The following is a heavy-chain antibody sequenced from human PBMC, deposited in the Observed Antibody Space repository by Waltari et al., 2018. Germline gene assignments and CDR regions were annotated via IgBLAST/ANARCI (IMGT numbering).Heavy chain of an antibody. CDR2: IYHSGST. D-gene: IGHD6-25*01. V-gene: IGHV4-38-2*02. J-gene: IGHJ3*02. CDR1: GYSISSGYY. CDR3: AREGAAGRDAFDI. Sequence: QVQLQESGPGLVKPSETLSLTCAVSGYSISSGYYWGWIRQPPGKGLEWIGSIYHSGSTYYNPSLKSRVTISLDTSKNQFSLKLSSVTAADTAVYYCAREGAAGRDAFDIWGQGTMVTVSS.